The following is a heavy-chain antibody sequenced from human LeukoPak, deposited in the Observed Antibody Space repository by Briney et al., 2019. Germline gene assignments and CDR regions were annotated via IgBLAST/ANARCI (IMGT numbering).Heavy chain of an antibody. D-gene: IGHD4-17*01. CDR2: INHRRST. CDR3: ARLLYGDYATLRYYYYYMDV. V-gene: IGHV4-34*01. J-gene: IGHJ6*03. CDR1: GGSFSGYY. Sequence: PSETLSLTCAVYGGSFSGYYWTWIRQPPGKGLEWIGEINHRRSTKYSPSLKSRVTISIDTSKNQFSLKLSSVTAADTAVYYCARLLYGDYATLRYYYYYMDVWGKGTTVTISS.